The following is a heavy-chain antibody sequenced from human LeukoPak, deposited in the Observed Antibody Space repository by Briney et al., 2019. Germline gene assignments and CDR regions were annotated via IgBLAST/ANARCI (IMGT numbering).Heavy chain of an antibody. Sequence: AGGSLRLSYSASGFTFSRFWMSWVRQAPGKGLEYVALIKQGGSEIYHMDSVKGRFTITRDDATNSLYLQMNSLRVEDTALYYCARDRESESDSEGDYWGQGTLVTVSS. CDR3: ARDRESESDSEGDY. J-gene: IGHJ4*02. V-gene: IGHV3-7*01. CDR1: GFTFSRFW. CDR2: IKQGGSEI. D-gene: IGHD4-11*01.